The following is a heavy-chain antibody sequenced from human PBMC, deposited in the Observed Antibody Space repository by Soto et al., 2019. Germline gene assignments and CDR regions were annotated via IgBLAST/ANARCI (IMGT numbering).Heavy chain of an antibody. V-gene: IGHV3-21*01. CDR2: ISGSGGYI. CDR3: ARYRQSTPWYAADY. D-gene: IGHD6-13*01. J-gene: IGHJ4*02. CDR1: GFTFSSYS. Sequence: PGGSLRLSCEGSGFTFSSYSMNWVRQAPGKGLEWVSSISGSGGYIYYADSVKGRFTISRDNAKNSLYLQMTSLRDEDTALYYCARYRQSTPWYAADYWGQGSLVTVSS.